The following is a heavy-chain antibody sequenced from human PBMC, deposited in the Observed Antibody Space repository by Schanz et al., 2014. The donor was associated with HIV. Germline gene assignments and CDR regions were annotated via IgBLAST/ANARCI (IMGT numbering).Heavy chain of an antibody. J-gene: IGHJ4*02. V-gene: IGHV3-74*01. D-gene: IGHD2-15*01. Sequence: EVQLVESGGALVQPGGSLRFSCVASGFTFSGYGLHWVRQAPGEGLVWVSRISSDGRTTIYADYVKGRFTISRDNAKKTLYLQMNSLRAEDTALYFCATTFCFGGSCHTGPFDHWGRGTLVTVSS. CDR3: ATTFCFGGSCHTGPFDH. CDR2: ISSDGRTT. CDR1: GFTFSGYG.